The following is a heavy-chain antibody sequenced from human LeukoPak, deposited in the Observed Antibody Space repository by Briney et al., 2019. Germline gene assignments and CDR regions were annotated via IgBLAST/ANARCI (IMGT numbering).Heavy chain of an antibody. D-gene: IGHD4-23*01. CDR1: GFTFSNYW. V-gene: IGHV3-7*02. CDR3: AKNYGGNSAD. CDR2: IRQDGSEK. J-gene: IGHJ4*02. Sequence: GGSLRLSCAASGFTFSNYWMSWVRQAPGKGMEWVANIRQDGSEKYYVDSVKGRLTISRDDAKNSLYLQMNSLRAEDTAVYYCAKNYGGNSADWGQGTLVTVSS.